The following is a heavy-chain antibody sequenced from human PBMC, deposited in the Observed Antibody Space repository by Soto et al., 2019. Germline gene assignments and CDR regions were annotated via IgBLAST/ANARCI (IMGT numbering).Heavy chain of an antibody. CDR3: ARGDRRYDILTGYYPLFDY. CDR2: IYPGDSDT. V-gene: IGHV5-51*01. CDR1: GYSFTSYW. Sequence: PGESLKISCKGSGYSFTSYWIGWVRQMPGKGLEWMGIIYPGDSDTRYSPSFQGQVTISADKSISTAYLQWSSLKASDTAMCYCARGDRRYDILTGYYPLFDYWGQGTLVTVSS. J-gene: IGHJ4*02. D-gene: IGHD3-9*01.